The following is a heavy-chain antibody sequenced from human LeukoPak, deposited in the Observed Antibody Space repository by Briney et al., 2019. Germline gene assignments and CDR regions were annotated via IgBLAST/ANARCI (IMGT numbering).Heavy chain of an antibody. D-gene: IGHD2-2*02. CDR2: ISYDGSNK. J-gene: IGHJ3*02. CDR3: ARERGERYCSSTSCYTSAFDI. CDR1: GFTFSSYA. V-gene: IGHV3-30*01. Sequence: GGSLRLSCAASGFTFSSYAMHWVRQAPGKGLEWVAVISYDGSNKYYADSVKGRFTISRDNSKNTLYLQMNSLRAEDTDVYYCARERGERYCSSTSCYTSAFDICGQGTMVTVSS.